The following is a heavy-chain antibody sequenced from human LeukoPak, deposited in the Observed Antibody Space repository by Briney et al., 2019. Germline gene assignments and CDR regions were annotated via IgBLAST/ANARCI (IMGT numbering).Heavy chain of an antibody. CDR3: ASKLWSDAFDI. D-gene: IGHD5-18*01. CDR2: ISSSSSTI. CDR1: GFTFSNYD. J-gene: IGHJ3*02. Sequence: GGSLRLSCAASGFTFSNYDMNWVRQAPGKGLEWVSYISSSSSTIYYADSVKGRFTISRDNAKNSLYLQMNSLRAEDTAVYYCASKLWSDAFDIWGQGTMVTVSS. V-gene: IGHV3-48*04.